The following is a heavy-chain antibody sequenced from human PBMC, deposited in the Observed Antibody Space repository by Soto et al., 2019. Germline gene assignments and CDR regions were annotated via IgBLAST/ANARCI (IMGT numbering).Heavy chain of an antibody. CDR2: IYHSGST. CDR1: GDSISSVDHY. D-gene: IGHD1-26*01. V-gene: IGHV4-30-4*01. CDR3: ARLRWETENNWFDP. J-gene: IGHJ5*02. Sequence: QVQLQESGPGLVRPSQTLSLTCTVSGDSISSVDHYWSWIRQPPGKGLEWMGYIYHSGSTHYNPSLNSRLTISTDPPTNRFSLNLTAVTAADTAVYFCARLRWETENNWFDPWGQGALVTVSS.